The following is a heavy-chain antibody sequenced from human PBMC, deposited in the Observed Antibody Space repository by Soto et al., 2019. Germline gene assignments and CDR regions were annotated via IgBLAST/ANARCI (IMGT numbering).Heavy chain of an antibody. Sequence: GGSLRLSCAASGFTFSRYSMNWVRQAPGKGLEWVSSISSTTNYIYYADSMKGRFTVSRDNAKNSVYLDMNSLSAEDTAVYYCARESEDLTSNFDYWGQGDLVTVS. V-gene: IGHV3-21*01. J-gene: IGHJ4*02. CDR3: ARESEDLTSNFDY. CDR2: ISSTTNYI. CDR1: GFTFSRYS.